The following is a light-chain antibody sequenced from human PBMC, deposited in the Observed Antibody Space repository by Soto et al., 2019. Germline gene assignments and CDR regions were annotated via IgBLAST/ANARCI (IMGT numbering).Light chain of an antibody. Sequence: QSVLTQPASVSGSPGQSITMSCTGSSSDFGDDKYVSWYQQQPGKGPNLLIYGVSKRPSGVSNRFSGSKSGNTASLTISGLQVEDEADYICGSFTTRRIWVFCGGTKLTVL. V-gene: IGLV2-14*01. CDR2: GVS. CDR1: SSDFGDDKY. CDR3: GSFTTRRIWV. J-gene: IGLJ3*02.